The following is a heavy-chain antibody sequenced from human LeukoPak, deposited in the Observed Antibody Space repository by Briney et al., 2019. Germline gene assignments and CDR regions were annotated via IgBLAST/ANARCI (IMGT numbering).Heavy chain of an antibody. CDR1: GFTFSSYG. Sequence: PGGSLRLSCAASGFTFSSYGMHWVRQAPGKGLEWVAFIRYDGSNKYYADSVKGRFTTSRDNSKNTLYLQMNSLRAEDTAVYYCAREVSGTSYFDYWGQGTLVTVSS. CDR2: IRYDGSNK. J-gene: IGHJ4*02. V-gene: IGHV3-30*02. CDR3: AREVSGTSYFDY. D-gene: IGHD1-26*01.